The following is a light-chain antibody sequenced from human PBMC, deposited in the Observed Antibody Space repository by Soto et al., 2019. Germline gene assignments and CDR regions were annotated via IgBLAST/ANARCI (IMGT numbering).Light chain of an antibody. CDR1: SSDVGAYNY. Sequence: QSALTQPASMSGSPGQSITISCTGSSSDVGAYNYDSWYQQYHPSEAPKLIIYDVSHRPAGVSNRFSGSKSGNTASLTISGLQTEDEADHYCSSYTRAATYVFGTGTKLTVL. CDR2: DVS. J-gene: IGLJ1*01. CDR3: SSYTRAATYV. V-gene: IGLV2-14*03.